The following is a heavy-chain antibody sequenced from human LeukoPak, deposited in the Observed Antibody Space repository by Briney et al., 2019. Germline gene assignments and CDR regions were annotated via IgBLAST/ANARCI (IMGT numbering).Heavy chain of an antibody. J-gene: IGHJ4*02. V-gene: IGHV3-30-3*01. D-gene: IGHD3-22*01. Sequence: GGSLRLSCAASGFTFSSYAMHWVRQAPGKGLEWVAVISYDGSNKYYADSVKGRYTISRDNSKNTLYLQMNSLRAEDTAVYYCARGRYYYDSSGYFDYWGQGTLVTVSS. CDR1: GFTFSSYA. CDR2: ISYDGSNK. CDR3: ARGRYYYDSSGYFDY.